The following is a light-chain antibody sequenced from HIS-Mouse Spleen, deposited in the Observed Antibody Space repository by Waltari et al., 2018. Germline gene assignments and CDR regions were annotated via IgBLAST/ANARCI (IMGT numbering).Light chain of an antibody. V-gene: IGLV1-47*01. CDR1: SSNIGSNY. CDR3: AAWDDSLSGPV. CDR2: RNN. J-gene: IGLJ3*02. Sequence: QSVLTQPPSASGTPGQRVTISCSGSSSNIGSNYVYWYQHLPGTAPKLLIYRNNHRPSGVPARFSGSKSGTSASLAISGLRSEDEADYYCAAWDDSLSGPVFGGGTKLTVL.